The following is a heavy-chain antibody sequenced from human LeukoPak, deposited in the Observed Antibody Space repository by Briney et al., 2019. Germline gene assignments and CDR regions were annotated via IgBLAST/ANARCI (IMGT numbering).Heavy chain of an antibody. Sequence: SETLSLTCTVSGGSISSYYWSWIRQPPGKGLEWIGYIYYSGSTNYNPSLKSRVTISVDTSKNQFSLKLSSVTAADTAVFYCARPGGYNYGYGVFDYWGQATLVTVSS. CDR1: GGSISSYY. CDR3: ARPGGYNYGYGVFDY. CDR2: IYYSGST. J-gene: IGHJ4*02. V-gene: IGHV4-59*01. D-gene: IGHD5-18*01.